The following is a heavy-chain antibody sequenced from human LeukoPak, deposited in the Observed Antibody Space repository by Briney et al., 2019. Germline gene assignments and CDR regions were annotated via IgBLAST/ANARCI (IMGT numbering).Heavy chain of an antibody. CDR3: ARDPSGYMDA. CDR1: GGSLSSHY. V-gene: IGHV4-59*11. J-gene: IGHJ6*03. Sequence: SETLSLTRTFWGGSLSSHYWSWIPQPPGKGLEGIGYIYYSGSTNYNPSLKSRVTISVDTSKNQFSLKLSSVTAADTAVHYCARDPSGYMDAWGKGTTVTVSS. CDR2: IYYSGST.